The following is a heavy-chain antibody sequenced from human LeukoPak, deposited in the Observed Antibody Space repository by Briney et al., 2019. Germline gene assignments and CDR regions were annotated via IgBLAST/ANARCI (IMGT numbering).Heavy chain of an antibody. CDR2: INHSGSS. CDR1: GGSFSGYY. Sequence: SETLSLTCAVYGGSFSGYYWSWIRQPPGKGLEWIGEINHSGSSNYNPSLKSRVTISVDMSKNQVSLKVNSVTAADTAVYYCARDRSYCGGDCYSGLDAFDIWGQGTMVTVSS. D-gene: IGHD2-21*02. V-gene: IGHV4-34*01. CDR3: ARDRSYCGGDCYSGLDAFDI. J-gene: IGHJ3*02.